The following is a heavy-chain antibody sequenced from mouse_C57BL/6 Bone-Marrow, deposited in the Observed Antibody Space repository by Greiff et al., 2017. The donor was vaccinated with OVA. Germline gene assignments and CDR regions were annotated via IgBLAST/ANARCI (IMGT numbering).Heavy chain of an antibody. V-gene: IGHV3-6*01. J-gene: IGHJ2*01. CDR1: GYSITSGYY. D-gene: IGHD1-1*01. CDR2: ISYDGSN. Sequence: EVKLQESGPGLVKPSQSLSLTCSVTGYSITSGYYWNWIRQFPGNKLEWMGYISYDGSNNYNPSLKNRISITRDTSKNHFFLKLNSVTTEDTATYYCARRGSSGRYYFDYWGQGTTLTVSS. CDR3: ARRGSSGRYYFDY.